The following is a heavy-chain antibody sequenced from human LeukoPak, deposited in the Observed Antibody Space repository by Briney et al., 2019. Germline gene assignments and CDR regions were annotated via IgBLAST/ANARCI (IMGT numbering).Heavy chain of an antibody. J-gene: IGHJ4*02. Sequence: GGSLRLSCSASGFTFSTYAMHWVRQAPGKGLEYVSGISSNGGSIYYADSVKGRFTISRDNSKNTLYLQMSSLRVEDTAVYYCVKVKGGYCFDYWGQGTLVTVSS. CDR1: GFTFSTYA. CDR2: ISSNGGSI. CDR3: VKVKGGYCFDY. V-gene: IGHV3-64D*09.